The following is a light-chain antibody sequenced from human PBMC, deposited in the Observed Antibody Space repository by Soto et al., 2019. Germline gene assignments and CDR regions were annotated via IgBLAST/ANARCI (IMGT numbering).Light chain of an antibody. J-gene: IGKJ1*01. CDR2: AAS. CDR1: QGIISY. V-gene: IGKV1-8*01. Sequence: AIRMTQSPSSFSASTGDRVTITYRASQGIISYLAWYQQKPGKAPKLLIYAASTLQSGVPSRFSGSGSGTDFTLTISCLQSEDFATYYCQQYYSYPHTFGQGTKVEIK. CDR3: QQYYSYPHT.